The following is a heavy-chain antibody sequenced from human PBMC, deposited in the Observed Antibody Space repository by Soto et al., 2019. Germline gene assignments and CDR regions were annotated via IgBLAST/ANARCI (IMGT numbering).Heavy chain of an antibody. D-gene: IGHD6-19*01. Sequence: QVHLVESGGGVVQPGRSLTISCVGSGFAFSTYGMHWVRQAPAKWLEWVALISYDGTDKYYADSVKGRFSISRDNSNQTLSLQMDSLRPEATAVYYCAKDFGAWSDSWGQGTLVNVSS. CDR3: AKDFGAWSDS. CDR2: ISYDGTDK. J-gene: IGHJ5*02. V-gene: IGHV3-30*18. CDR1: GFAFSTYG.